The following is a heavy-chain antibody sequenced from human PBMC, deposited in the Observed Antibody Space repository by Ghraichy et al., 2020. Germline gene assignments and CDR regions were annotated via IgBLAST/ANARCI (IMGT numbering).Heavy chain of an antibody. CDR1: GGSISTDY. CDR3: AKFWGMDV. CDR2: VFYSGST. Sequence: SETLSLTCTVSGGSISTDYWSWIRQPPGKRLEWIGYVFYSGSTNYNPSLKSRVTMSFDTSKMQFSLKLSSVTAADTAVYYCAKFWGMDVWGQGTTVTVSS. J-gene: IGHJ6*02. V-gene: IGHV4-59*01.